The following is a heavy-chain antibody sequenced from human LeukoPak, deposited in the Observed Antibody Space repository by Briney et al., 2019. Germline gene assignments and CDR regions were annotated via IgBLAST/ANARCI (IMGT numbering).Heavy chain of an antibody. D-gene: IGHD7-27*01. V-gene: IGHV3-20*04. J-gene: IGHJ4*02. CDR2: INWNGGST. CDR1: GFTFDDYG. Sequence: PGGSLRLSCAASGFTFDDYGMSWVRQAPGKGLEWVPGINWNGGSTGYADSVKGRFTISRDNAKNSLYLQMNSLRAEDTALYYCARGGRNWGIYYFDYWGQGTLVTVSS. CDR3: ARGGRNWGIYYFDY.